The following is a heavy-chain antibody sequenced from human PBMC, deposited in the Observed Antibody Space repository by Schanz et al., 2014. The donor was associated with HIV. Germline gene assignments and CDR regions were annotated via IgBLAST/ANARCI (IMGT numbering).Heavy chain of an antibody. D-gene: IGHD3-22*01. CDR3: AKDGSLDYDNSGYYAT. CDR2: SNPNSAGT. J-gene: IGHJ4*02. Sequence: QVQLVQSGAEVKKPGASVKVSCKASGYTFTGYYMQWVRQAPGQGPEWMGWSNPNSAGTSYAQKFQGRVTMTRDTFTSTAYLDLSSLGAEDTAVHFCAKDGSLDYDNSGYYATWGQGTLGTVSS. V-gene: IGHV1-2*02. CDR1: GYTFTGYY.